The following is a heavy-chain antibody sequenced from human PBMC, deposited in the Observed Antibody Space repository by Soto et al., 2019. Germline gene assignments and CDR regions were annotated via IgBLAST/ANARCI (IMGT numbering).Heavy chain of an antibody. J-gene: IGHJ6*02. D-gene: IGHD1-26*01. CDR2: IIPILGIP. Sequence: QVQLVQSGAEVKKPGSSVKVSCKASGGTFSSYTISWVRQAPGQGLEWMGRIIPILGIPNYAQKCQGRVTITADKSTSTAYMELSSLRSEDTAVYYCARLRDSDGMDVWGQGTTVTVSS. CDR3: ARLRDSDGMDV. CDR1: GGTFSSYT. V-gene: IGHV1-69*02.